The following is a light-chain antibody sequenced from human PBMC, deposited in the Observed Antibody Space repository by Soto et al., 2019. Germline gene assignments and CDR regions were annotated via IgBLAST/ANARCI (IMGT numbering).Light chain of an antibody. CDR3: QHYNSYSEA. J-gene: IGKJ1*01. Sequence: IHMTHSPSSLSASVGDIVTITCRASQSISSYFNWYQQRPGKAPKLLIYKASTLKSGVPSRFSGSGSGTEFTLTISSLQPDDFATYYCQHYNSYSEAFGQGTKVDI. CDR2: KAS. V-gene: IGKV1-5*03. CDR1: QSISSY.